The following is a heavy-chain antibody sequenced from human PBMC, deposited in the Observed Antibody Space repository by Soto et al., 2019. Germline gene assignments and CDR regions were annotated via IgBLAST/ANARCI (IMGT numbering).Heavy chain of an antibody. Sequence: EVQLVESGGGLVKPGGSLRLSCAASGFTFSNAWMSWVRQAPGKGLEWVGRIRSKTDGGTTDYAAPVKGRFIISRDDSKKTVSLQMNSLKTEDTAVYYCRTQWLDWGQASLVTVSS. CDR3: RTQWLD. V-gene: IGHV3-15*01. CDR1: GFTFSNAW. D-gene: IGHD6-19*01. CDR2: IRSKTDGGTT. J-gene: IGHJ4*02.